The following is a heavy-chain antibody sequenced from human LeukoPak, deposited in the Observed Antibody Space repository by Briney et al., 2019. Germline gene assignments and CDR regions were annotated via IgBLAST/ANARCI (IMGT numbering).Heavy chain of an antibody. V-gene: IGHV3-48*03. Sequence: QPGGSLRLSCAASGFTFSSFEMNWVRQAPGKGLEWVSYISSSGTTIYYADSVKGRFTISRDNAKNSLYLQMDSLRAEDTAVYYCARDLCPYTAFDPPSFWGQGTLVTVSS. CDR2: ISSSGTTI. CDR3: ARDLCPYTAFDPPSF. CDR1: GFTFSSFE. J-gene: IGHJ4*02. D-gene: IGHD2/OR15-2a*01.